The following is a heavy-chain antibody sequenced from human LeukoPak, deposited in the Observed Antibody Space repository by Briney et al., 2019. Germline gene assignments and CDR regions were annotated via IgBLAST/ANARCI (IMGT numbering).Heavy chain of an antibody. CDR3: ARGSVVTPGFDY. CDR2: MNPNSGNT. D-gene: IGHD4-23*01. Sequence: GASVKVSCKASGYTFTSYDINWVRQATGQGLEWMGWMNPNSGNTGYAQKFQGRVTMTRNTSISTAYMELSSLRSEDTAVYYCARGSVVTPGFDYWGQGTLVTVSS. V-gene: IGHV1-8*01. J-gene: IGHJ4*02. CDR1: GYTFTSYD.